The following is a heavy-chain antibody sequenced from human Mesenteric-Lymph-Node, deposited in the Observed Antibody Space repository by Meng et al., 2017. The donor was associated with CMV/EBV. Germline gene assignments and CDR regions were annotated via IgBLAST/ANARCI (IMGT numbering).Heavy chain of an antibody. CDR1: GFTFSSYW. CDR3: TRARGRIAATEDYFDY. J-gene: IGHJ4*02. D-gene: IGHD6-13*01. CDR2: INSDGSST. V-gene: IGHV3-74*01. Sequence: GESLKISCAASGFTFSSYWMHWVRQAPGKGLVWVSRINSDGSSTNYADSVKGRFTISRDNAKNTLYLQMNSLRAEDTAVYYCTRARGRIAATEDYFDYWGQGTPVTVSS.